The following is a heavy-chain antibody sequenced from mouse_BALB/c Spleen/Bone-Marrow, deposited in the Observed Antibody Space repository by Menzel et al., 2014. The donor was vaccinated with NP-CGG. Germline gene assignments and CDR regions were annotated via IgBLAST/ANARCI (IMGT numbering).Heavy chain of an antibody. D-gene: IGHD3-2*01. CDR1: GYAFSSSW. Sequence: VQLQESGPELVKPGASVKISCKASGYAFSSSWKNWVKQRPGQGLEWIGRIYPGDGDTNYSGKFKGKATLTADKSSSPAYMQLSSLASVDSAVYFCARSRGVGQLGLLFDYWGQGTTLTVSS. V-gene: IGHV1-82*01. J-gene: IGHJ2*01. CDR3: ARSRGVGQLGLLFDY. CDR2: IYPGDGDT.